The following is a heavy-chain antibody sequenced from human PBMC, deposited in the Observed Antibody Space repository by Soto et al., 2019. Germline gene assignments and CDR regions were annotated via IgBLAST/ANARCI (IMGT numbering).Heavy chain of an antibody. CDR1: GITFSSYA. CDR2: IGRDGGSI. Sequence: QTGGSLRLSCSASGITFSSYAMDWVRQAPGKGLEFVATIGRDGGSIRYADSVKGRFTISRDNSKNTLYVQMNSLRTEDTAVYYCVKQSGTYYGSFDFWGQGTLVTVSS. CDR3: VKQSGTYYGSFDF. J-gene: IGHJ4*02. V-gene: IGHV3-64*05. D-gene: IGHD1-26*01.